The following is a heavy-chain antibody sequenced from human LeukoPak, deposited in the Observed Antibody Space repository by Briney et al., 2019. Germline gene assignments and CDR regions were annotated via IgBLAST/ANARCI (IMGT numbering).Heavy chain of an antibody. CDR3: ARGGYYDFWSGYFGP. D-gene: IGHD3-3*01. Sequence: ASVKVSCKASGYTFTSYGISWVRQAPGQGLEWMGWISAYNGNTNYAQKLQGRVTMTTDTSTSTAYMELRSLRSDDTAVYYCARGGYYDFWSGYFGPWGQGTLVTVSS. J-gene: IGHJ5*02. V-gene: IGHV1-18*01. CDR1: GYTFTSYG. CDR2: ISAYNGNT.